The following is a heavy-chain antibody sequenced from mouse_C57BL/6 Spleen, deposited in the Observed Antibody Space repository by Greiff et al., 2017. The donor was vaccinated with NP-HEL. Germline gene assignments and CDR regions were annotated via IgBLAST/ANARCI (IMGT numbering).Heavy chain of an antibody. V-gene: IGHV1-82*01. D-gene: IGHD1-2*01. Sequence: VQLQQSGPELVKPGASVKISCKASGYAFSSSWMTWVKQRPGKGLEWIGRIYPGDGDTNYNGKFKGKATLTADKSSSTAYMHLSSLTSEDSAVYFCAIEHYGYYFDYWGQGTTLTVSS. CDR1: GYAFSSSW. J-gene: IGHJ2*01. CDR2: IYPGDGDT. CDR3: AIEHYGYYFDY.